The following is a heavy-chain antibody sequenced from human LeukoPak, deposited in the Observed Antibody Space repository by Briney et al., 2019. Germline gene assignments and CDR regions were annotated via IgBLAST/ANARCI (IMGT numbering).Heavy chain of an antibody. CDR1: GGSIRSYF. Sequence: SETLFLTCTVSGGSIRSYFWSWIRQPPGKGLEWIGYIYYSGSTNYNPSLKSRVTISVDTSKNQFSLKLSSVTAADTAVYYCARGSDHYDSSGYRYFDLWGRGTLATVSS. CDR3: ARGSDHYDSSGYRYFDL. V-gene: IGHV4-59*01. CDR2: IYYSGST. D-gene: IGHD3-22*01. J-gene: IGHJ2*01.